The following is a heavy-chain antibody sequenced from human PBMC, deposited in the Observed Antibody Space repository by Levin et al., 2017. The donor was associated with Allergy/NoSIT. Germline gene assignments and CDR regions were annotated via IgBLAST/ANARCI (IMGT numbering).Heavy chain of an antibody. CDR1: GFTFSSYA. J-gene: IGHJ3*02. D-gene: IGHD4-17*01. V-gene: IGHV3-30-3*01. CDR3: VRNGDLDAFDI. Sequence: PGGSLRLSCAASGFTFSSYAMHWVRQAPGKGLEWVAVISYDGSNKYYADSVKGRFTISRDNSKNTLYLQMNSLRAEDTAVYYCVRNGDLDAFDIWGQGTMVTVSS. CDR2: ISYDGSNK.